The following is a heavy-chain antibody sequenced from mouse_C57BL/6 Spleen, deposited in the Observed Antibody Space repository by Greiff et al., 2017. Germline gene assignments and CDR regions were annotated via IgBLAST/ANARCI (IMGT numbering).Heavy chain of an antibody. V-gene: IGHV1-81*01. J-gene: IGHJ2*01. Sequence: QVQLQQSGAELARPGASVKLSCKASGYTFTSYGISWVKQRTGQGLEWIGEIYPRSGNTYYNEKFKGKATLTADKSSSTAYMELRSLTSEDSAVYFCARGGITTVVAPFDDWGQGTTRTVSS. CDR2: IYPRSGNT. CDR3: ARGGITTVVAPFDD. D-gene: IGHD1-1*01. CDR1: GYTFTSYG.